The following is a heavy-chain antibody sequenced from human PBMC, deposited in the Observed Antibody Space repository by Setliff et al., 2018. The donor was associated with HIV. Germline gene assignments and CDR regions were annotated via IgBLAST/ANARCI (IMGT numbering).Heavy chain of an antibody. CDR3: AKERGYSSGWESFDQ. D-gene: IGHD3-22*01. CDR2: IWYDGSNK. V-gene: IGHV3-30*02. CDR1: GFTFSSYG. J-gene: IGHJ4*02. Sequence: PGESPKISCAASGFTFSSYGMHWVRQTPGKGLEWVAVIWYDGSNKYYADSVKGRFIISRDNSKNTLYLQMNSLRVEDTAVYYCAKERGYSSGWESFDQWGQGTLVTVSS.